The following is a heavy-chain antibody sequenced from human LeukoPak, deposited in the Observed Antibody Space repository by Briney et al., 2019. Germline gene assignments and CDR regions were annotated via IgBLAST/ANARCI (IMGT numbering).Heavy chain of an antibody. CDR1: GFTFSSYA. D-gene: IGHD5-18*01. CDR2: ISYDGSNK. V-gene: IGHV3-30-3*01. CDR3: ARDEVTNDYFDY. Sequence: GGSLRLSCAASGFTFSSYAMHWVRQAPGKGPEWVAVISYDGSNKYYADSVKGRFTISRDNSKNTLYLQMNSLRAEDAAVYYCARDEVTNDYFDYWGQGTLVTVSS. J-gene: IGHJ4*02.